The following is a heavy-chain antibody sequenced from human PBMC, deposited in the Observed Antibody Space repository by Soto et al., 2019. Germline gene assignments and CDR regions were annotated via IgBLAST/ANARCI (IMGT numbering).Heavy chain of an antibody. CDR3: AMTTVTHFDY. CDR2: IYYSGST. D-gene: IGHD4-17*01. V-gene: IGHV4-39*01. J-gene: IGHJ4*02. Sequence: LSLTCTVSGGSISSSSYYWGWIRQPPGKGLEWIGSIYYSGSTYYNPSLKSRVTISVDTSKNQFSLKLSSVTAADTAVYYCAMTTVTHFDYWGQGTLVTVSS. CDR1: GGSISSSSYY.